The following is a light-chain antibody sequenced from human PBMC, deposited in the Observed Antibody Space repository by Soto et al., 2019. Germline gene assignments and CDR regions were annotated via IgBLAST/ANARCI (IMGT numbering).Light chain of an antibody. J-gene: IGKJ1*01. Sequence: EIVMTQSPATLSVSPGERATLSCRASQSVSSNLAWYQQKPGQAPRLLIYGASTRATGIPARFSGSGSGTEFTLTISSLQSEXFAXXXXXXXNNWPLTFGQGTKVEIK. CDR3: XXXNNWPLT. CDR1: QSVSSN. CDR2: GAS. V-gene: IGKV3-15*01.